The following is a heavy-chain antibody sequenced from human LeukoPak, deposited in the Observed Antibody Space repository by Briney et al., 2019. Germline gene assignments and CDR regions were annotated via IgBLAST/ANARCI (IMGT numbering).Heavy chain of an antibody. CDR3: ARSYYDSSCGMDV. D-gene: IGHD3-22*01. J-gene: IGHJ6*02. CDR2: INPSGGSR. V-gene: IGHV1-46*01. CDR1: GYTFMSYH. Sequence: ASVKVSCKASGYTFMSYHMHWVRQAPGQGLEWMGIINPSGGSRSNAQKFQGRVTVTRDTSTTTVYMELSSLRSEDTAVYYCARSYYDSSCGMDVWGQGTTVTVSS.